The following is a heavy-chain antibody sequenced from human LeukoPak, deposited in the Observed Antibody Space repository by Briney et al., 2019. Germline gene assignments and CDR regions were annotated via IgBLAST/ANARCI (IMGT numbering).Heavy chain of an antibody. V-gene: IGHV4-4*07. Sequence: PSETLSLTCTVSGGSISSYYWSWIRQPAGKGLEWIGRIYTSGSTNYNPSLKSRVTISVDTSKNQFSLKLSSVTAADTAVYYCARVADPLYYYYYMDVWGKGTTVTISS. J-gene: IGHJ6*03. CDR1: GGSISSYY. CDR3: ARVADPLYYYYYMDV. CDR2: IYTSGST. D-gene: IGHD2-15*01.